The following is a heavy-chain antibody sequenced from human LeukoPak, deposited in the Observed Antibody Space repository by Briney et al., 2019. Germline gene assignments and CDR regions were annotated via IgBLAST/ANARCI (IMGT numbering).Heavy chain of an antibody. CDR2: ISSRGDSI. D-gene: IGHD6-13*01. CDR1: GFPFNDYY. V-gene: IGHV3-11*01. CDR3: ARDVAETAAAGTNYFDF. Sequence: GGSLRLSCAASGFPFNDYYMSWIRQAPGKGLEWISYISSRGDSIYYAQSVKGRFTISRDNAKKSLYLQMNSLRGEDTAIYYCARDVAETAAAGTNYFDFWSQGTLVIVSS. J-gene: IGHJ4*02.